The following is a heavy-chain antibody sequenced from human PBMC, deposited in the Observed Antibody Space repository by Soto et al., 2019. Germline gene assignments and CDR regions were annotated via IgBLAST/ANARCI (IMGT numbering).Heavy chain of an antibody. CDR1: GFTFSVYW. J-gene: IGHJ6*01. CDR3: ERPGYSNSGDGVDV. D-gene: IGHD4-4*01. Sequence: EVQLVESGGGLVQPGGSLRLSCAASGFTFSVYWMHWVRQAPGKGLVWVSRIDSDGSTTSYADSVKGRFTISRDNAKSTLYLQMNSLRAEDTAVYYCERPGYSNSGDGVDVWGQGTTVTVSS. CDR2: IDSDGSTT. V-gene: IGHV3-74*01.